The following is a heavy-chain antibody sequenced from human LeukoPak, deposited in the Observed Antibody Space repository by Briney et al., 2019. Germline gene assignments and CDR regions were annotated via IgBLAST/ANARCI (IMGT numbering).Heavy chain of an antibody. CDR3: ARAQEYSYGALSPFDY. Sequence: ASVKVSCKASGYTFTSYDINWVRQATGQGLEWMGWMNPNSGNTNYAQKLQGRVTMTTDTSTSTAYMELRSLRSDDTAVYYCARAQEYSYGALSPFDYWGQGTLVTVSS. CDR2: MNPNSGNT. CDR1: GYTFTSYD. D-gene: IGHD5-18*01. V-gene: IGHV1-18*01. J-gene: IGHJ4*02.